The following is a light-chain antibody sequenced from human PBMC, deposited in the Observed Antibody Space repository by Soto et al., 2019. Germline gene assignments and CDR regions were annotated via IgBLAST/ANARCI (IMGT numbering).Light chain of an antibody. V-gene: IGKV4-1*01. CDR1: XXXLSSFNNXXX. CDR2: WAS. J-gene: IGKJ2*01. CDR3: EQYYNPPYT. Sequence: SPDSLAVSLGXXAAINXXXXXXXLSSFNNXXXLXWYQQKAGQPPRLLIFWASTRESGVPDRFSGNGSGTDFTLTISSLQAEDVAVYYCEQYYNPPYTFGQGTKLEI.